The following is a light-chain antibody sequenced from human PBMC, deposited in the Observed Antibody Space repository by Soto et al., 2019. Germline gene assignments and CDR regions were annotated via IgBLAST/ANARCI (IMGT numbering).Light chain of an antibody. J-gene: IGKJ5*01. CDR1: QSVNSNF. Sequence: EVVLTESPGTLSLSPGERATLPCRASQSVNSNFLAWYQQKPGQAPRLLIYDASSRATGIPDRFSGSGSGTDFTLTISRLETEDVAVYHCQQYGTSPQTFGQGTRLEIK. V-gene: IGKV3-20*01. CDR2: DAS. CDR3: QQYGTSPQT.